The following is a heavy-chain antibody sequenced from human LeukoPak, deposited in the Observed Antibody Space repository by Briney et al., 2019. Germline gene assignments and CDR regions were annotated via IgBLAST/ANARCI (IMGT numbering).Heavy chain of an antibody. V-gene: IGHV3-53*01. CDR1: GFTVSRNY. J-gene: IGHJ4*02. D-gene: IGHD3-22*01. CDR3: AGTIVGKWAIDY. CDR2: IYSGGST. Sequence: PGVSLRLSCAASGFTVSRNYMTWVRQAPGKGLEWVSVIYSGGSTYYADSVKGRFTISRDNSKNTLYLQMNSLRAEDTAVYYCAGTIVGKWAIDYWGQGTLVTVSS.